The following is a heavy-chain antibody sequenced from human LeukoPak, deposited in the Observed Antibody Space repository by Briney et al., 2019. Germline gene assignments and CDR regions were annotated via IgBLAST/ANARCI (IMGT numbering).Heavy chain of an antibody. Sequence: SETLSLTCAVSRYSISSGYYWVWIRQPPGKGLEWVGTIYHSGTSYYNPSLKSRLTMSVDTSKDQFSLKLRSVTAADTAVYYCTMGTGFWGQGILVIVSS. CDR1: RYSISSGYY. V-gene: IGHV4-38-2*01. CDR3: TMGTGF. J-gene: IGHJ4*02. D-gene: IGHD1-14*01. CDR2: IYHSGTS.